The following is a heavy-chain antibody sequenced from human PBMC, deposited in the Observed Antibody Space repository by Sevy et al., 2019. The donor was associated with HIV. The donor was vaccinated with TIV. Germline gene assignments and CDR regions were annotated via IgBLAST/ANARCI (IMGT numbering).Heavy chain of an antibody. D-gene: IGHD3-22*01. Sequence: GGSLRLSCAASGFTFSSYAMHWVRQAPGKGLEWVAVISYDGSNKYYAGSVKGRFTISRDNSKNTLYLQMNSLRAEDTAVYYCAREDYYDSSGYSDYWGQGTLVTVSS. CDR2: ISYDGSNK. V-gene: IGHV3-30-3*01. CDR1: GFTFSSYA. J-gene: IGHJ4*02. CDR3: AREDYYDSSGYSDY.